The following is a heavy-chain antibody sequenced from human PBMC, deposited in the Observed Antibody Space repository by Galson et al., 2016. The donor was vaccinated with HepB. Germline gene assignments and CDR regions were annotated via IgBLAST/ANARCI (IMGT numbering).Heavy chain of an antibody. D-gene: IGHD1/OR15-1a*01. CDR2: ISDSGGNT. J-gene: IGHJ4*02. CDR1: GLDFRRYW. V-gene: IGHV3-23*01. Sequence: SLRLSCAVSGLDFRRYWMHWVRQTPGKGLEWVSGISDSGGNTYFADSVKGRFTISRDNSRNTLYLQMNSLRVEDTAVYYCAKGTTLQVHFGYFDHWGQGTLVTVSS. CDR3: AKGTTLQVHFGYFDH.